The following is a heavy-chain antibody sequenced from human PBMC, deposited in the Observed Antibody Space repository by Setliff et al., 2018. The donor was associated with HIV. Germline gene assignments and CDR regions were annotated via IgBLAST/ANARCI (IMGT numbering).Heavy chain of an antibody. CDR3: AREFYHYDSSDYYSDYYYYYMDV. CDR1: GGSTSNEY. CDR2: IYDSGSP. J-gene: IGHJ6*03. D-gene: IGHD3-22*01. V-gene: IGHV4-59*12. Sequence: SETLSLTCTVSGGSTSNEYWSWIRQPPGKGLEWIGYIYDSGSPKYNPSLKSRVTISIDTSKSQISLKLSSVTAADTAVFYCAREFYHYDSSDYYSDYYYYYMDVWGKGTTVTVSS.